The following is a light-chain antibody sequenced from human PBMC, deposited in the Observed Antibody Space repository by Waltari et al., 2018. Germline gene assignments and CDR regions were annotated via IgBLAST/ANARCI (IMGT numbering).Light chain of an antibody. CDR2: EVS. J-gene: IGLJ3*02. V-gene: IGLV2-14*01. Sequence: QSALTQPASVSGSPGQSITISCTGTSSDVGGYKYVSWYQQHPGKAPKLMIYEVSNRPSGISSRFSGSKSDNMASLTISGLQAEDEADYYCSSYASSSTLWVFGGGTKLTVL. CDR1: SSDVGGYKY. CDR3: SSYASSSTLWV.